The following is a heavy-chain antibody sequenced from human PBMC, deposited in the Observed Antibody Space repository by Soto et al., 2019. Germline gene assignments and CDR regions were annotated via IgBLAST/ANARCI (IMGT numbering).Heavy chain of an antibody. CDR1: GGSISSYF. CDR2: IYYSEST. J-gene: IGHJ5*02. Sequence: PSETLSLTCTVSGGSISSYFWSWIRQPPGKGLEWIGYIYYSESTNYNPSLKSRVTISVDTSKNQFSLKLSSVTAADTAVYYCARDRGLGSGWYGWFDPWGQGTLVPSPQ. CDR3: ARDRGLGSGWYGWFDP. V-gene: IGHV4-59*01. D-gene: IGHD6-19*01.